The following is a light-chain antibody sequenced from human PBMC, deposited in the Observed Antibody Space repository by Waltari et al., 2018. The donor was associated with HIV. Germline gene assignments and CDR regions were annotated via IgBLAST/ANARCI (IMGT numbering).Light chain of an antibody. V-gene: IGLV2-23*01. CDR3: CSYGGDDTLV. J-gene: IGLJ3*02. CDR2: DDS. Sequence: QSALTQPASVSGSLGQSITISCTGASTNVGSYSLVSWYQNRPGQAPTLIIYDDSKRPLGISSRFSGSNSGNTASLTISGLQSEDEADYYCCSYGGDDTLVFGGGTKVTAL. CDR1: STNVGSYSL.